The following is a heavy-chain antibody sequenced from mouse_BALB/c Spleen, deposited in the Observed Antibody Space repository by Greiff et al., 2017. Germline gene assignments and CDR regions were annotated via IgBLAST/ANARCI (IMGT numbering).Heavy chain of an antibody. CDR2: IYPGDGDT. D-gene: IGHD2-4*01. J-gene: IGHJ4*01. V-gene: IGHV1-82*01. CDR1: GYAFSSSW. CDR3: ARYDNGGAMDY. Sequence: QVQLKQSGPELVKPGASVKISCKASGYAFSSSWMNWVQQRPGQGLEWIGRIYPGDGDTNYNGKFKGKATLTADKSSSTAYMQLSSLTSVDSAVFCYARYDNGGAMDYWGQGTSVTVSS.